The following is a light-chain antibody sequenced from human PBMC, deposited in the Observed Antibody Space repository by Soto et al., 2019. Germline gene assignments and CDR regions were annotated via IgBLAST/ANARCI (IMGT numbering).Light chain of an antibody. Sequence: QSVLTQPPSASGTPGQRVTISCSGSNSNTGNNYVFWYQQVPGTAPKVVTYRNNQRPSGVPDRFSSSRSGTSASLAITGLRSEDEADYYCAAWDDTLSGVIFGGGTKLTVL. J-gene: IGLJ2*01. V-gene: IGLV1-47*01. CDR2: RNN. CDR1: NSNTGNNY. CDR3: AAWDDTLSGVI.